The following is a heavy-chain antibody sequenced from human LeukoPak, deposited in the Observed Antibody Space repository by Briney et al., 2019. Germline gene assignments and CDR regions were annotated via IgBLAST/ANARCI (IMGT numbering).Heavy chain of an antibody. Sequence: SQTLSLTCTVSGGSISSGGYYWSWIRQHPGKGREWIGYIYYSGSTYYNPSLKSRVTISVDTSKNQFSLKLSSVTAADTAVYYCARDSYDSSGYFEYFQHWGQGTLVTVSS. V-gene: IGHV4-31*03. D-gene: IGHD3-22*01. CDR3: ARDSYDSSGYFEYFQH. J-gene: IGHJ1*01. CDR1: GGSISSGGYY. CDR2: IYYSGST.